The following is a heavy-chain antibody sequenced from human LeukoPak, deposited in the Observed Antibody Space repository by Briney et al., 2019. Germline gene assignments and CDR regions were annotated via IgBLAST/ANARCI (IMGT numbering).Heavy chain of an antibody. D-gene: IGHD2-15*01. CDR3: ARNYCSGGSCVKGWFDP. CDR1: GGSISSYY. J-gene: IGHJ5*02. CDR2: IYYSGST. V-gene: IGHV4-59*12. Sequence: SETLSLTCTVSGGSISSYYWSWIRQPPGKGLEWIGYIYYSGSTYYNPSLKSRVTISVDTSKNQFSLKLSSVTAADTAVYYCARNYCSGGSCVKGWFDPWGQGTLVTVSS.